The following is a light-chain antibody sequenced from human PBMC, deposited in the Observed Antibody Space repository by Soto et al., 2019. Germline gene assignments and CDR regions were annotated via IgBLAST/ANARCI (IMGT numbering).Light chain of an antibody. CDR2: DVT. CDR3: GSITRSSTSV. CDR1: SSDVGGFEY. J-gene: IGLJ1*01. V-gene: IGLV2-14*01. Sequence: QSALSQPASVSGSPGQSITISCTGTSSDVGGFEYVSWYQHQPGKAPKLIIYDVTKRPSGVSNRFSGSKSGNTASLTISVIQAEDDGDYYCGSITRSSTSVFGTGTKLTVL.